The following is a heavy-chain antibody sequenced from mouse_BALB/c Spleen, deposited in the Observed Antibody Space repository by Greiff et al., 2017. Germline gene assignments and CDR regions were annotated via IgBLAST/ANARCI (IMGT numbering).Heavy chain of an antibody. Sequence: EVQVVESGGGLVKPGGSLKLSCAASGFTFSSYTMSWVRQTPAKRLEWVATISSGGGNTYYPDSVKGRFTISRDNAKNNLYLQMSSLRSEDTALYYCARSYRGMDYWGQGTSVTVSS. V-gene: IGHV5-9*03. J-gene: IGHJ4*01. CDR1: GFTFSSYT. CDR3: ARSYRGMDY. CDR2: ISSGGGNT. D-gene: IGHD2-14*01.